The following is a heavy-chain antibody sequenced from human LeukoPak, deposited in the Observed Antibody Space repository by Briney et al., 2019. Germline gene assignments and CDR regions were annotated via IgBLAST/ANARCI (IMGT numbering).Heavy chain of an antibody. J-gene: IGHJ4*02. CDR1: GFTFSSYA. CDR3: AKDPPKFYCSSTSCYDY. Sequence: GGSLGLSCAASGFTFSSYAMSWVRQAPGKGLEWVSAISGSGGSTYYADSVKGRFTISRDNSKNTLYLQMNSLRAEDTAVYYCAKDPPKFYCSSTSCYDYWGQGTLVTVSS. V-gene: IGHV3-23*01. CDR2: ISGSGGST. D-gene: IGHD2-2*01.